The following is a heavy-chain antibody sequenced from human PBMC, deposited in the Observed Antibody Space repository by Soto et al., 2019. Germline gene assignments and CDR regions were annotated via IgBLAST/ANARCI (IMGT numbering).Heavy chain of an antibody. Sequence: ASVKVSCKTSGYTFTNYYMHWVRQAPGQGLEWMGIINPSGGSTSYAQKFQGRVTMTRDTSTSTVYMELSSLRSEDTAVYYCARDGDSSSWYGAQYNWFDPWGQGTLVTVSS. CDR3: ARDGDSSSWYGAQYNWFDP. D-gene: IGHD6-13*01. J-gene: IGHJ5*02. V-gene: IGHV1-46*01. CDR1: GYTFTNYY. CDR2: INPSGGST.